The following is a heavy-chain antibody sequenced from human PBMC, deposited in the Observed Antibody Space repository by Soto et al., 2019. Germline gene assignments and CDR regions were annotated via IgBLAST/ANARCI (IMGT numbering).Heavy chain of an antibody. J-gene: IGHJ6*02. CDR3: VIDRLIVPVSVGRMDV. Sequence: QVQLVQSGAEVKKPGTSVRVSCKASGDTFIGYSISWVRQAPGQGLEWMGWVIPTQRTTKYAQRFQGRVTMSVDRFASTTYMELSSLRPEDTALYYCVIDRLIVPVSVGRMDVWGQGTTVTVSS. D-gene: IGHD2-2*01. V-gene: IGHV1-69*01. CDR2: VIPTQRTT. CDR1: GDTFIGYS.